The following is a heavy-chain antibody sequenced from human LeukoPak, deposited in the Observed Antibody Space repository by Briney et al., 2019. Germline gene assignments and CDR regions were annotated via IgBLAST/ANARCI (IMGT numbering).Heavy chain of an antibody. D-gene: IGHD5-18*01. J-gene: IGHJ4*02. CDR2: ISWNSGSI. Sequence: GGSLRLSCAASGFTFSSYAMSWVRQAPGKGLQWVSGISWNSGSIGYVDSVKGRFTISRDNAKNSLYLQMNSLRAEDTALYYCAKSRGYSYGPDEFDSWGQGTLVTVSS. V-gene: IGHV3-9*01. CDR3: AKSRGYSYGPDEFDS. CDR1: GFTFSSYA.